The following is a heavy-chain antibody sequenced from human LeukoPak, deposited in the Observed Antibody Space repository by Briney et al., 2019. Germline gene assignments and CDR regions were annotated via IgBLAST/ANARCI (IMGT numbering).Heavy chain of an antibody. CDR1: GGSISSYY. CDR2: IYYSGST. J-gene: IGHJ6*02. V-gene: IGHV4-59*01. CDR3: ARDCGSDCSYDYYYYGMDV. D-gene: IGHD2-21*02. Sequence: SETLSLTCTVSGGSISSYYWSWIRQPPGKGLEWIGYIYYSGSTNYNPSLKSRVTISVDTSKNQFSLKLSSVTAADTAVYYCARDCGSDCSYDYYYYGMDVWGQGTTVTVSS.